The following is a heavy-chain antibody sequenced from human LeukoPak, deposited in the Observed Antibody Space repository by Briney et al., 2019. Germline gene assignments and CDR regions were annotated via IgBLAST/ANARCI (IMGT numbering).Heavy chain of an antibody. J-gene: IGHJ5*02. CDR2: ISSSGSTI. CDR3: ARDAPGPSILAAAGWFDP. V-gene: IGHV3-11*01. CDR1: GFTFSDYY. D-gene: IGHD6-13*01. Sequence: GGSLRLSCAASGFTFSDYYMGWIRQAPGKGLEWVSYISSSGSTIYYADSVKGRFTISRDNAKNSLYLQMNSLRAEDTAVYYCARDAPGPSILAAAGWFDPWGQGTLVTVSS.